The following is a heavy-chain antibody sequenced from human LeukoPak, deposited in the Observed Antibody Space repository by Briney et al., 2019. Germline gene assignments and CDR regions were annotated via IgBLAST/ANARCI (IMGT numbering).Heavy chain of an antibody. CDR1: GYTFTTYD. Sequence: ASVKVSCKASGYTFTTYDINGVRQASGQGREGMGWMNPNSGNTGYAQKFQGRVTMTTNTSITTAYMELSSLRSADPAVYYCARPLSWTTESYYYMDLWGKGTTVTVSS. CDR3: ARPLSWTTESYYYMDL. CDR2: MNPNSGNT. V-gene: IGHV1-8*01. D-gene: IGHD3/OR15-3a*01. J-gene: IGHJ6*03.